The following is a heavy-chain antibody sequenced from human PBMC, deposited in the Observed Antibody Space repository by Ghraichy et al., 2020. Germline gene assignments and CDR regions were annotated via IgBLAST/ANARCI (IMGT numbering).Heavy chain of an antibody. V-gene: IGHV1-58*02. CDR2: IVVGSGNT. D-gene: IGHD3-22*01. CDR1: GFTFTSSA. Sequence: SVKVSCKASGFTFTSSAMQWVRQARGQRLEWIGWIVVGSGNTNYAQKFQERVTITRDMSTSTAYMELSSLRSEDTAVYYCAADALYYYDSSGYSNWGQGTLVTVSS. J-gene: IGHJ4*02. CDR3: AADALYYYDSSGYSN.